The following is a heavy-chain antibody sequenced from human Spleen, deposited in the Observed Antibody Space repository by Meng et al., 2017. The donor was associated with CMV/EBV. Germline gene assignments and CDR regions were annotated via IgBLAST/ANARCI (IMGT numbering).Heavy chain of an antibody. V-gene: IGHV4-38-2*02. CDR3: AREGRFGADY. CDR2: IYHSGST. Sequence: SETLSLTCTVSGYSISSGYYWGWIRQPPGKGLEWIGSIYHSGSTYYNPSLKSRVTISVDTSKNQFSLKLSSVTAADTAVYYCAREGRFGADYWGQGTLVTVSS. CDR1: GYSISSGYY. J-gene: IGHJ4*02. D-gene: IGHD3-10*01.